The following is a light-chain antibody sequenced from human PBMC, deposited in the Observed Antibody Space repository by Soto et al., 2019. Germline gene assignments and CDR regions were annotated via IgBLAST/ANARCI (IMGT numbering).Light chain of an antibody. CDR2: GVY. CDR1: QTGSNSY. Sequence: IVLTQSPGTLSLSPGERATLSCRASQTGSNSYLAWYPHKSGQAPRLLIYGVYTRASGIPDRFSGSGSWTEFTLTITSLEPEDSAVDFCPHYGYSQWTFCQVTKVDIK. J-gene: IGKJ1*01. CDR3: PHYGYSQWT. V-gene: IGKV3-20*01.